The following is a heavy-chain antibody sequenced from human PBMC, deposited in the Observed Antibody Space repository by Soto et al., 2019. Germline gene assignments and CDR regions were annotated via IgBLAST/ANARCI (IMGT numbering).Heavy chain of an antibody. J-gene: IGHJ5*02. D-gene: IGHD3-22*01. CDR3: AREFLRYYYDSSGSFDP. V-gene: IGHV1-69*04. Sequence: ASMKVSCKASGGTFSSYTISWVRQAPGQGLEWMGRIIPILGIANYAQKFRGRVTITADKSTSTAYMELSSLRSEDTAVYYCAREFLRYYYDSSGSFDPWGQGTLVTVSS. CDR1: GGTFSSYT. CDR2: IIPILGIA.